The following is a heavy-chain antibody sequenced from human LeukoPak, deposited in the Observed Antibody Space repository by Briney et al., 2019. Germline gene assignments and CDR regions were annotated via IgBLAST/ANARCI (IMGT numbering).Heavy chain of an antibody. J-gene: IGHJ4*02. Sequence: GGSLRLSCAASGFRFSSYGMHWVRQAPGKGLDWVAYIRYDGINEYYADSVKGRFTISRDNSKNTLHLQMNSLRAEDTAVYYCARDRRGYSGYEDYWGQGTLVTVSS. V-gene: IGHV3-30*02. CDR1: GFRFSSYG. CDR2: IRYDGINE. CDR3: ARDRRGYSGYEDY. D-gene: IGHD5-12*01.